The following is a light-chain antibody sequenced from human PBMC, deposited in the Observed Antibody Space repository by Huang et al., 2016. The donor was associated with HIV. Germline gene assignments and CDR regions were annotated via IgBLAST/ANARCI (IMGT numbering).Light chain of an antibody. CDR1: QTINRN. J-gene: IGKJ1*01. V-gene: IGKV3-15*01. CDR3: QQYNNWPPWT. CDR2: GAS. Sequence: EIVMTQSPATLSVSPGRRVTLSCRASQTINRNLAWYQQKPGQAPSLLIYGASTRATGVPARFRGRGSETEFTLTISSLQSEDFAVYYCQQYNNWPPWTFGQGTKVEIK.